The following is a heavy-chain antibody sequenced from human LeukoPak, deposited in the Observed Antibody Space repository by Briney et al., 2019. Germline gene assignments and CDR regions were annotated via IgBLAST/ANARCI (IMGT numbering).Heavy chain of an antibody. CDR2: INGSGGST. CDR1: GFTFSSYA. CDR3: AKDRSGSYSQGLDY. Sequence: GGSLCLSCAASGFTFSSYAMSWVRQAPGKGLEWVSDINGSGGSTYYADSVKGRFTISRDNSKNTLYLQMNSLSAEDTAVYYCAKDRSGSYSQGLDYWGQGTLVTVSS. J-gene: IGHJ4*02. V-gene: IGHV3-23*01. D-gene: IGHD1-26*01.